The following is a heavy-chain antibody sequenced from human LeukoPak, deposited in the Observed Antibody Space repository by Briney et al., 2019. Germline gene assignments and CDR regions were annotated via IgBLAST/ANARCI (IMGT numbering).Heavy chain of an antibody. Sequence: SETLSLTCTVSGGSISGYYWSWIRQPPGKGLEWIGYIYYSGSTSYNPSLKSRVTISVDTSKNHFSLKLSSVTAADTAVYYCAREGARWEPSFSAFDIWGQGTMVTVSS. D-gene: IGHD1-26*01. J-gene: IGHJ3*02. CDR2: IYYSGST. V-gene: IGHV4-59*01. CDR1: GGSISGYY. CDR3: AREGARWEPSFSAFDI.